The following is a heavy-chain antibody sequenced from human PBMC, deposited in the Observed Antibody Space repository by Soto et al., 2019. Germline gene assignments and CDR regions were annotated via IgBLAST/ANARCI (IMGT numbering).Heavy chain of an antibody. CDR3: AKDGSTVTTPLYYMDV. V-gene: IGHV3-30*18. Sequence: QVQLVESGGGVVQPGRSLRLSCAASGFTFSSYGMHWVRQAPGKGLEWVAVISYDGSNKYYADSVKGRFTISRDNSKNTLYLRMNSLRAEDTAVYYCAKDGSTVTTPLYYMDVWGKGTTVTVSS. J-gene: IGHJ6*03. CDR2: ISYDGSNK. D-gene: IGHD4-4*01. CDR1: GFTFSSYG.